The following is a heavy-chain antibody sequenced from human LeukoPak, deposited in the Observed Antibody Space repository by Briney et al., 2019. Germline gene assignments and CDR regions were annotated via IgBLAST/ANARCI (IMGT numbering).Heavy chain of an antibody. J-gene: IGHJ4*02. V-gene: IGHV1-69*13. CDR1: GYTFTSYY. CDR3: ARVPTNRVYVIKDYFDY. CDR2: IIPIFGTA. Sequence: ASVKVSCKASGYTFTSYYMHWVRQAPGQGLEWMGGIIPIFGTANYAQKFQGRVTITADESTSTAYMELSSLRSEDTAVYYCARVPTNRVYVIKDYFDYWGQGTLVTVSS. D-gene: IGHD2-8*01.